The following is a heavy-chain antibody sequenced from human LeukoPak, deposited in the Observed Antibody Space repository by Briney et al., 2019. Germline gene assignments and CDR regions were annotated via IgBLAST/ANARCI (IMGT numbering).Heavy chain of an antibody. V-gene: IGHV3-7*01. D-gene: IGHD4-17*01. CDR2: IKQDGSEK. J-gene: IGHJ3*02. Sequence: GGSLRLSCAASGLTFSNYWMSWVRQAPGKGLEWVANIKQDGSEKYYVASVKGRFTISRDNAKNSLYLQMNSLRAEDTAVYYCARDFYGDYALSAFDIWGQGTMVTVSS. CDR3: ARDFYGDYALSAFDI. CDR1: GLTFSNYW.